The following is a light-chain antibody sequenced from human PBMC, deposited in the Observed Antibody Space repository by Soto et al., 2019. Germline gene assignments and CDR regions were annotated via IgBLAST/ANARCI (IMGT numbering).Light chain of an antibody. CDR1: RSDIGGSTQ. V-gene: IGLV2-14*03. CDR2: NVN. Sequence: QSALTQPASVSGSPGQWITISCAGARSDIGGSTQVSWYQQHPGKAPKLIIYNVNHQPSGVSDRFSGSKSGDTASLTISGLQTEDEADYYCSSSTTSNTYVFGTGTKLTVL. CDR3: SSSTTSNTYV. J-gene: IGLJ1*01.